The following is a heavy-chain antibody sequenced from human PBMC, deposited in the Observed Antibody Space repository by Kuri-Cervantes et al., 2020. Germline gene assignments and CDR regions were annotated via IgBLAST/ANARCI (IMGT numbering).Heavy chain of an antibody. CDR1: GYTFSSYD. J-gene: IGHJ4*02. D-gene: IGHD3-10*02. CDR2: MNPDTGNT. Sequence: ASVKVSCKASGYTFSSYDINWVRQATGQGLEWMGWMNPDTGNTGYAQKFQGRVTMTRDTSISTAYMELSRLRSDDTAVYYCARDRMLGSWGQGTLVTVSS. CDR3: ARDRMLGS. V-gene: IGHV1-8*01.